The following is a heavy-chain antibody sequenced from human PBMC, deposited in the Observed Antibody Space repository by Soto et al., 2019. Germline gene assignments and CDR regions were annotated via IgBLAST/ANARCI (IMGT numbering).Heavy chain of an antibody. CDR1: GYTLSELA. CDR3: ATDYSSGWSNFDY. V-gene: IGHV1-24*01. J-gene: IGHJ4*02. D-gene: IGHD6-19*01. Sequence: ASVKVSCKVSGYTLSELAMHWVRQAGEKGLEWMGGFDPEDGETIYAQKFQGRVTMTEDTSTDTAYMELSSLRSEDTAVYYCATDYSSGWSNFDYWGQGTLVTVSS. CDR2: FDPEDGET.